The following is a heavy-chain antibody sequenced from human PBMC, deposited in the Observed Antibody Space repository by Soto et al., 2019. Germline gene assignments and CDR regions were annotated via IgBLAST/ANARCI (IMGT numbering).Heavy chain of an antibody. CDR1: GYTLSSYG. D-gene: IGHD1-26*01. J-gene: IGHJ5*02. Sequence: GASVKVSCKASGYTLSSYGISWVRQAPGQGLEWRGWISAYNGNTNYAQKLQGRVTMTTDTSMSTAYMELRSLRSDDTAVYYCARDLIVGATGWFDPWGQGTLVTVSS. CDR2: ISAYNGNT. V-gene: IGHV1-18*04. CDR3: ARDLIVGATGWFDP.